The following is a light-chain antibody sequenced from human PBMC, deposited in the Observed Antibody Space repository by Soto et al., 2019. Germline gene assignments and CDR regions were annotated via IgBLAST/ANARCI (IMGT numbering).Light chain of an antibody. V-gene: IGKV3-20*01. CDR1: QNISSNN. CDR2: GAS. Sequence: EIVLTQSPGTLSLSPGERATLSCRASQNISSNNLAWYQQKPGQAPRLLIYGASSRATGTPDRFSGSGSGTVFTLTITRLEPEDFAVFYCQQYGSSYSFGQGTTLEI. J-gene: IGKJ2*01. CDR3: QQYGSSYS.